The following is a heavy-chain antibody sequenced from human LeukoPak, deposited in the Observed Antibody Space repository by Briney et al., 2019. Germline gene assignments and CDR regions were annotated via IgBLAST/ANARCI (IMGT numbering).Heavy chain of an antibody. J-gene: IGHJ4*02. V-gene: IGHV3-9*01. CDR1: GFTFDDYA. D-gene: IGHD1-26*01. CDR3: AKDKCPSPGGIVGGTYFGY. Sequence: GGSLRLSCAASGFTFDDYAMHWVRQAPGKGLECVSGISWNSGSIDYADSVKGRFTISRDNAKNSLYLQMNSLRAEDTGLYYCAKDKCPSPGGIVGGTYFGYWGQGTLVTVSS. CDR2: ISWNSGSI.